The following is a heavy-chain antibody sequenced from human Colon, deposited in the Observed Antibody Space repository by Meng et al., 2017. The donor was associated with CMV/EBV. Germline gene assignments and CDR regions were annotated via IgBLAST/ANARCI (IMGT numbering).Heavy chain of an antibody. CDR1: GFNFDDYG. CDR2: IDWSGRST. V-gene: IGHV3-20*04. Sequence: GESLKISCEGSGFNFDDYGMNWVRQAPGKGLEWVAGIDWSGRSTVYVDSVKGRFTISRDNTKNSLYLQLTSLRAEDTAFYYCSANRGTHYYYYAMDVWGQGTTVTVSS. D-gene: IGHD1-14*01. J-gene: IGHJ6*02. CDR3: SANRGTHYYYYAMDV.